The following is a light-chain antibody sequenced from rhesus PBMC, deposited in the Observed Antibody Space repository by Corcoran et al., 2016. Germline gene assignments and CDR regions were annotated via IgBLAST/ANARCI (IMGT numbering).Light chain of an antibody. CDR1: QSVGSY. CDR3: QQSSNLYS. CDR2: GAS. Sequence: ETVVTQSPATLALSPGERATLSCRASQSVGSYLAWYQQKPGQAPRLLIYGASSRATGIPDRFSGSGSGTDFTLTISSLESEDVGVYYCQQSSNLYSFGQGTKVEIK. V-gene: IGKV3-24*04. J-gene: IGKJ2*01.